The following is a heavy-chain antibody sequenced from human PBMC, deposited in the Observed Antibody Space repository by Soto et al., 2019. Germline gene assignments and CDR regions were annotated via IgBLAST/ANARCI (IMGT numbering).Heavy chain of an antibody. J-gene: IGHJ6*02. V-gene: IGHV3-30-3*01. D-gene: IGHD6-19*01. CDR3: ARGIAVAGGYYYYGMDV. CDR1: GFTFSSYA. Sequence: QVQLVESGGGVVQPGRSLRLSCAASGFTFSSYAMHWVRQAPGKGLEWVAVISYDGSNKYYADSVKGRFTISRDNSKNTLYLQMNGLRAEDTAVYYCARGIAVAGGYYYYGMDVWGQGTTVTVSS. CDR2: ISYDGSNK.